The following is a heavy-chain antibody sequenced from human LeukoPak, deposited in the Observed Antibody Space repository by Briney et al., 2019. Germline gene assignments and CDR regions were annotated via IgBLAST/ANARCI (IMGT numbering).Heavy chain of an antibody. CDR2: ISAYNGNT. V-gene: IGHV1-18*01. CDR3: AAAYSSSWYNHYYYMDV. J-gene: IGHJ6*03. Sequence: ASVKVSCKASGYTFTTYGISWVRQAPGQGLEWMGWISAYNGNTNYAQKFQGRVTMTTDTSTSTAYMELRSLRSEDTAVYYCAAAYSSSWYNHYYYMDVWGKGTTVTVSS. CDR1: GYTFTTYG. D-gene: IGHD6-13*01.